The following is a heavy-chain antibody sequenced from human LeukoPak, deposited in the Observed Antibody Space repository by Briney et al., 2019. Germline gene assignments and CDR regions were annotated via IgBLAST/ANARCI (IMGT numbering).Heavy chain of an antibody. Sequence: ASVKVSCKASGYTFTGYYMHWVRQAPGQGLEWVGWINPNSGGTNYAQKFQGRVTMTRDASISTAYMELSRLRSDDTAVYYCARDLLAAAGTGYWGQGTLVTVSS. D-gene: IGHD6-13*01. CDR1: GYTFTGYY. V-gene: IGHV1-2*02. CDR3: ARDLLAAAGTGY. J-gene: IGHJ4*02. CDR2: INPNSGGT.